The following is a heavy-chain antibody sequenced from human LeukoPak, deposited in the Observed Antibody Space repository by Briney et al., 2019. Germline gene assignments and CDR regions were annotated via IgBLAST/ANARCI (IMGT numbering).Heavy chain of an antibody. CDR1: GFTCSSYW. V-gene: IGHV3-7*01. J-gene: IGHJ5*02. CDR2: IKQEGREK. CDR3: AREVSGFAP. D-gene: IGHD3-10*01. Sequence: GGYLRRYCAASGFTCSSYWMSWVRHAPGKGLEWGANIKQEGREKYYVDSVKGRFTISRDNAKNSLYLQMNSLRAEDTAVYYCAREVSGFAPWGQGTLVTVSS.